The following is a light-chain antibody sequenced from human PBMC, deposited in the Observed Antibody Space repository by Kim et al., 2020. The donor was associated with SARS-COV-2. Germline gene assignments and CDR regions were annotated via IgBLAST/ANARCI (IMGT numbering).Light chain of an antibody. CDR3: QKYYSAPFT. CDR2: AAS. J-gene: IGKJ4*01. CDR1: QSISNY. Sequence: ASVGDRVTITCRASQSISNYLAWYQQKPGKVPKLLIYAASTLQSGVPSRFSGSGSGTDFTLTISSLQPEDVATYYCQKYYSAPFTFGGGTKVDIK. V-gene: IGKV1-27*01.